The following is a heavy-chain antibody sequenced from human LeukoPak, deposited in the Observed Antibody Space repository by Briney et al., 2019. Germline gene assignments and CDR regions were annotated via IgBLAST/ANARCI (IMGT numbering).Heavy chain of an antibody. CDR2: ISGSCGST. D-gene: IGHD4-23*01. CDR3: AKALDDYGGYQPGY. J-gene: IGHJ4*02. Sequence: GGSLRLSCAASGFTFSSYAMSWVRQAPGKGLEWAAISGSCGSTYYADSVKGRFTISRDNSKNTLYLQTNSLRAEDTAVYYCAKALDDYGGYQPGYWGQGTLVTVSS. CDR1: GFTFSSYA. V-gene: IGHV3-23*01.